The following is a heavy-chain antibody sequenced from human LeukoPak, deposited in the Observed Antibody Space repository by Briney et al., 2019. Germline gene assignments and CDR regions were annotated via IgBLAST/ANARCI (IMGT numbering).Heavy chain of an antibody. J-gene: IGHJ4*02. CDR1: GGSISNYY. CDR3: ARYYSNLGGYFDY. V-gene: IGHV4-59*08. D-gene: IGHD4-11*01. Sequence: SETLSLTCTVSGGSISNYYWSWIRQPPGKGLEWIGYISYSGSTNYNPSLKSRVTISVDTSKNQFSLKLSSVTAADTAVYYCARYYSNLGGYFDYWGQGTLVTVSS. CDR2: ISYSGST.